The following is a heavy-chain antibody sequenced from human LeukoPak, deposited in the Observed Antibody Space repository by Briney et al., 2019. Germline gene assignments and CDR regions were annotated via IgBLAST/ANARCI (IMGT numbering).Heavy chain of an antibody. CDR3: AELGITMIGGV. V-gene: IGHV3-48*03. CDR1: GFTFSSYS. Sequence: GGSLRLSCLASGFTFSSYSMSWVRQAPGKGLEWVSYISSSGSTIYYADSVKGRFTISRDNAKNSLYLQMNSLRAEDTAVYYCAELGITMIGGVWGKGTTVTISS. D-gene: IGHD3-10*02. CDR2: ISSSGSTI. J-gene: IGHJ6*04.